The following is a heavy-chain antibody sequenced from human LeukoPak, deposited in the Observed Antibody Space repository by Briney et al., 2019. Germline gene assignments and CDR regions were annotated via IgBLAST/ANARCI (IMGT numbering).Heavy chain of an antibody. Sequence: GGSLRLSCAASGFTVSSNYMSWVRQAPGKGLECVSVIYSGGSTYYADSVKGRFTISRDNSKNTLYPQMNSLRAEDTAVYYCARYPSDQYYFDYWGQGTLVTVSS. V-gene: IGHV3-53*01. CDR3: ARYPSDQYYFDY. J-gene: IGHJ4*02. CDR2: IYSGGST. CDR1: GFTVSSNY.